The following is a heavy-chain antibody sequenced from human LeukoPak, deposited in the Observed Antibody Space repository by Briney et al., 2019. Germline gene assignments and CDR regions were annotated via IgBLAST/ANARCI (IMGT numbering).Heavy chain of an antibody. CDR1: GFTFTTYG. CDR2: IASNGGSQ. V-gene: IGHV3-30*18. J-gene: IGHJ4*02. Sequence: GGSLRLSCAASGFTFTTYGLHWVRQAPGKGLEWVAAIASNGGSQYYADSVKGRFTISRDNSKNTLFLQMNSLRPDDTAVYYCAKDLQHLVRTLSFDYWGQGTLVTVSS. CDR3: AKDLQHLVRTLSFDY. D-gene: IGHD6-13*01.